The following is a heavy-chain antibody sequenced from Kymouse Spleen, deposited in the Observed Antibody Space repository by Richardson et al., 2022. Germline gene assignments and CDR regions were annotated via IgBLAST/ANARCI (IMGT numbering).Heavy chain of an antibody. Sequence: EVQLVESGGGLVQPGGSLRLSCAASGFTFSSYWMSWVRQAPGKGLEWVANIKQDGSEKYYVDSVKGRFTISRDNAKNSLYLQMNSLRAEDTAVYYCARDEVDYYYYGMDVWGQGTTVTVSS. J-gene: IGHJ6*02. CDR3: ARDEVDYYYYGMDV. CDR2: IKQDGSEK. CDR1: GFTFSSYW. V-gene: IGHV3-7*01. D-gene: IGHD2-15*01,IGHD2-21*02,IGHD4-23*01.